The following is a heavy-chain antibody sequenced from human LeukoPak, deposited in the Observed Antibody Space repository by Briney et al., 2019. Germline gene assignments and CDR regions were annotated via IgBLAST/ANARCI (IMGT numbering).Heavy chain of an antibody. D-gene: IGHD6-19*01. J-gene: IGHJ5*02. CDR2: IYYSGST. CDR1: GGSISSGDYY. CDR3: ARGRRAVAGTCWFDP. Sequence: SETLSLTCTVSGGSISSGDYYWSWIRQPPGKGLEWIGYIYYSGSTYYNPSLKSRVTISVDTSKNQFSLKLNSVTAADTAVYYCARGRRAVAGTCWFDPWGQGTLVTVSS. V-gene: IGHV4-30-4*01.